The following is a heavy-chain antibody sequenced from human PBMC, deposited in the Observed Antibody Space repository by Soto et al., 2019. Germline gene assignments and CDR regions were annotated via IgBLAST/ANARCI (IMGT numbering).Heavy chain of an antibody. D-gene: IGHD6-6*01. J-gene: IGHJ6*02. Sequence: ESLKISFKGSGYSCTSYWISWVRQIPGKGLEWMGRIDPSDSYTNYSPSFQGHVTISADKSISTAYLQWSSLKASDTAMYYCAGLAGYSSPSYYYYGMDVWGQGITVTVSS. CDR2: IDPSDSYT. CDR1: GYSCTSYW. CDR3: AGLAGYSSPSYYYYGMDV. V-gene: IGHV5-10-1*01.